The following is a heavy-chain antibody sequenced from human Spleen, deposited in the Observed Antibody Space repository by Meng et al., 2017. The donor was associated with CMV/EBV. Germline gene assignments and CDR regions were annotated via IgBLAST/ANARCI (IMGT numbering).Heavy chain of an antibody. V-gene: IGHV1-2*02. Sequence: ASVKVSCKASGYTFTGHYIHWVRQAPGQGLEWMGWINPDSGGTNYAQKFQGRVTMTRDTSINTAYMDLSRLRSDDTAVYYCARDRDLPFWSGYLYALDVWGQGTTVTVSS. CDR2: INPDSGGT. J-gene: IGHJ6*02. D-gene: IGHD3-3*01. CDR1: GYTFTGHY. CDR3: ARDRDLPFWSGYLYALDV.